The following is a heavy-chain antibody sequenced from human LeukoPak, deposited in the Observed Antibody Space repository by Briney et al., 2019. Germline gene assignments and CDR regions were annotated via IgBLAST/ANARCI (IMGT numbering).Heavy chain of an antibody. Sequence: GGSLRLSCAASGFTFSSYGMHWVRQAPGKGLEWVAVISYDGSNKYYADPVKGRFTISRDNSKNTLYLQMNSLRAEDTAVYYCARNDGDYAYGYWGQGTLVTVSS. D-gene: IGHD4-17*01. CDR1: GFTFSSYG. CDR3: ARNDGDYAYGY. J-gene: IGHJ4*02. CDR2: ISYDGSNK. V-gene: IGHV3-30*19.